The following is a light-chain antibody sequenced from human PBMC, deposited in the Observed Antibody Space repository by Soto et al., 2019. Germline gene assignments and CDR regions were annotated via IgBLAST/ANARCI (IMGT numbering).Light chain of an antibody. CDR1: QSISSY. CDR2: AAS. V-gene: IGKV1-39*01. CDR3: QQSYNTPYT. J-gene: IGKJ2*01. Sequence: DIQMTQSPSSLSASVGDRVTISCRASQSISSYLNWYQHKSGTAPKLLIYAASSLQSGVPSRFSGSGSGTDFTLTISSLQPEDFASYYCQQSYNTPYTFGQGTKWISN.